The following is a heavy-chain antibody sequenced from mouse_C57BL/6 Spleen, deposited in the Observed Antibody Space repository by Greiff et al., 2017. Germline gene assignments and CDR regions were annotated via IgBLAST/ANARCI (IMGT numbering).Heavy chain of an antibody. CDR1: GFTFTDYY. D-gene: IGHD1-1*01. CDR3: ARYFNTTVVEDYFDY. CDR2: IRNKANGYTT. Sequence: EVKLEESGGGLVQPGGSLSLSCAASGFTFTDYYMSWVRQPPGKALEWLGFIRNKANGYTTDYSVTVKGRFTISRANSQSILYLQMNALMAEDSATYYCARYFNTTVVEDYFDYWGQGTTLTVSA. V-gene: IGHV7-3*01. J-gene: IGHJ2*01.